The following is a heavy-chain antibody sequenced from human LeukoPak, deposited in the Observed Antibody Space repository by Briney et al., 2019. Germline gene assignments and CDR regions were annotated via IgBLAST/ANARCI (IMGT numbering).Heavy chain of an antibody. Sequence: PGGSLRLSCAGSGFTFSSYAMSWVRQAPGKGLVWVSHINSDGSSTSYADSVKGRFTISRDNAKNTLYLQMNSLRAEDTAVYYCARGGVSRPTLYDYWGQGTLVTVSS. CDR1: GFTFSSYA. CDR3: ARGGVSRPTLYDY. J-gene: IGHJ4*02. V-gene: IGHV3-74*01. D-gene: IGHD2-15*01. CDR2: INSDGSST.